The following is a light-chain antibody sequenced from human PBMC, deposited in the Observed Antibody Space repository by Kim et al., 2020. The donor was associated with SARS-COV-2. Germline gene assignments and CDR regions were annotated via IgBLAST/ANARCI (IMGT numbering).Light chain of an antibody. V-gene: IGKV3-20*01. CDR3: QQYGSSPLT. J-gene: IGKJ4*01. CDR1: QSVSSSY. CDR2: GAS. Sequence: SPGERATLSCRASQSVSSSYLAWYQQKPGQAPRLLIYGASSRATGIPDRFSCSGSGTDFTLTISRLEPEDFGVYYCQQYGSSPLTFSGGTKVEIK.